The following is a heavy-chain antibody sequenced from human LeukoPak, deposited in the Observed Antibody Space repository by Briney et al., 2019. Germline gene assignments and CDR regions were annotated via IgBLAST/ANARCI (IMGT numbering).Heavy chain of an antibody. CDR1: GDSISDHY. CDR2: IYYSGST. Sequence: SGTLSLTCTVSGDSISDHYWSWIRQPPGKGLEWIGYIYYSGSTNYNPSLKSRVTISVDTSKNQFSLKLSSVTAAGTAVYYCARGLIVAYFDYWGQGTLVTVSS. CDR3: ARGLIVAYFDY. V-gene: IGHV4-59*11. J-gene: IGHJ4*02. D-gene: IGHD3-22*01.